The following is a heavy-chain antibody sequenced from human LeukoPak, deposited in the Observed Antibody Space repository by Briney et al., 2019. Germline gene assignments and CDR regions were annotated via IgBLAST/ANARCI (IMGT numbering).Heavy chain of an antibody. Sequence: GGSLRLSCAASGFTFSSYEMNWVRQAPGKGLEWVSYISSSGSTIYYADSVKGRFTISRDNAKNSLYLQMNSLRAEDTAVYYCAKNGDSERWLQPKFVTHWGQGTLVTVSS. CDR1: GFTFSSYE. D-gene: IGHD5-24*01. V-gene: IGHV3-48*03. J-gene: IGHJ4*02. CDR2: ISSSGSTI. CDR3: AKNGDSERWLQPKFVTH.